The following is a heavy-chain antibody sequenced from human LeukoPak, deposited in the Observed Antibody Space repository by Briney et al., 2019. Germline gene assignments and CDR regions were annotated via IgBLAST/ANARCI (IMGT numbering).Heavy chain of an antibody. Sequence: SQTLSLTCTVSGDSISSGGYYWSWVRQHPGKGLEWIGYIYYRGSIYYNPSLKSRATMSVDASKNQFSLILSSVTAADTAVYYCARAPIHGTQPIDYWGQGVLVTVSS. V-gene: IGHV4-31*03. D-gene: IGHD1-1*01. CDR3: ARAPIHGTQPIDY. CDR2: IYYRGSI. J-gene: IGHJ4*02. CDR1: GDSISSGGYY.